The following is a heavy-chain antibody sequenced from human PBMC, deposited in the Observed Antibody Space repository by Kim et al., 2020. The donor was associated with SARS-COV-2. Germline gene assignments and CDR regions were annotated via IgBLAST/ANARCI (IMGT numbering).Heavy chain of an antibody. CDR1: GGSISSGGYY. V-gene: IGHV4-31*03. CDR3: ARGTVPLPGITAPPDY. CDR2: IYYSGST. D-gene: IGHD6-13*01. Sequence: SETLSLTCTVSGGSISSGGYYWSWIRQHPGKGLEWIGYIYYSGSTYYNPSLKSRVTISVDTSKNQFSLKLSSVTAADTAVYYCARGTVPLPGITAPPDYWGQGTLVTVSS. J-gene: IGHJ4*02.